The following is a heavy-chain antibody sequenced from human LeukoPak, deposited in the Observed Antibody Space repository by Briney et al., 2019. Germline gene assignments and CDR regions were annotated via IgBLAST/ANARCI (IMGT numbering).Heavy chain of an antibody. D-gene: IGHD6-6*01. J-gene: IGHJ4*02. Sequence: PSETLSLTCAVYGGSFSGYCWSWIRQPPGKGLEWIGEINHSGSTNYNPSLKSRVTISVDTSKNQFSLKLSSVTAADTAVYYCARAPRAARAYFDYWGQGTLVTVSS. CDR3: ARAPRAARAYFDY. V-gene: IGHV4-34*01. CDR1: GGSFSGYC. CDR2: INHSGST.